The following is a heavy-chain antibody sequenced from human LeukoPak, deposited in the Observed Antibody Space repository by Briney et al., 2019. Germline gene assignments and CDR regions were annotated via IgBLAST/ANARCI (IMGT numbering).Heavy chain of an antibody. V-gene: IGHV3-30-3*01. Sequence: GRSLRLSCAASGFTFSSYAMHWVRQAPGKGLEWVAVISYDGSNKYYADSAKGRFTISRDNSKNTLYLQMNSLRAEDTAVYYCARDRVITVTNTIMDVWGQGTTVTVSS. CDR3: ARDRVITVTNTIMDV. D-gene: IGHD4-17*01. CDR2: ISYDGSNK. J-gene: IGHJ6*02. CDR1: GFTFSSYA.